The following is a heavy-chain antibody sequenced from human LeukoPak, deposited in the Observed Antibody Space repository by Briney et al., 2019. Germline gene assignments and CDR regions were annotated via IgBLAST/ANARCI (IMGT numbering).Heavy chain of an antibody. Sequence: PSETLSLTCAVYGGSFSGYYWSWIRQPPGKGLEWIGEINHGGSTNYNPSLKSRVTISVDTSKNQFSLKLSSVTAADTAVYYCARGPGDSSSSLGFDYWGQGTLVTVSS. CDR3: ARGPGDSSSSLGFDY. V-gene: IGHV4-34*01. CDR1: GGSFSGYY. CDR2: INHGGST. D-gene: IGHD6-6*01. J-gene: IGHJ4*02.